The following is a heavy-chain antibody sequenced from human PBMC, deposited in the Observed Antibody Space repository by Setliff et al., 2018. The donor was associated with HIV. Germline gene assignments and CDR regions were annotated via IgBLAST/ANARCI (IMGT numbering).Heavy chain of an antibody. CDR1: GYTLTELS. J-gene: IGHJ3*02. CDR3: ATDRILGYCSSTSCSNAFDI. Sequence: VKVSCKVSGYTLTELSMHWVRQAPGKGLEWMGGFDPEDGETIYAQKFQGRVTMTEDTSTDTAYMELSSLRSEDTAVYYCATDRILGYCSSTSCSNAFDILGQGTMVTVSS. V-gene: IGHV1-24*01. D-gene: IGHD2-2*01. CDR2: FDPEDGET.